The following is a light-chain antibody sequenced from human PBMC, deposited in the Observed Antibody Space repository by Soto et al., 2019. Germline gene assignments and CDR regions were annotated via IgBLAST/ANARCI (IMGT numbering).Light chain of an antibody. CDR1: QSISSW. Sequence: DIHMTQSPSTLPASVGDRVTITCRASQSISSWLAWYQQKPGKAPKLLIYDASTVQSGVPSRFSGSGSGTEFTLTISSLQPDDSATYYCQHYSLNSPWTFGQGTKVEIK. CDR2: DAS. V-gene: IGKV1-5*01. CDR3: QHYSLNSPWT. J-gene: IGKJ1*01.